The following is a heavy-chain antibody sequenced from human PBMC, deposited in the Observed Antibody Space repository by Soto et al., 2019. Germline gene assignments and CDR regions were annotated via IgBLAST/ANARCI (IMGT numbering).Heavy chain of an antibody. Sequence: GESLKISCKGAGDSFTNYWIGWVRQMSGKGLEWMGIIYARDSDIRYSPSFEGQVTISADQSLSTAYLQWNSLKASDTAMYYCARLPAPQIVDYYFYGMDVWGQGTTVTVSS. CDR3: ARLPAPQIVDYYFYGMDV. J-gene: IGHJ6*02. CDR2: IYARDSDI. D-gene: IGHD3-22*01. CDR1: GDSFTNYW. V-gene: IGHV5-51*01.